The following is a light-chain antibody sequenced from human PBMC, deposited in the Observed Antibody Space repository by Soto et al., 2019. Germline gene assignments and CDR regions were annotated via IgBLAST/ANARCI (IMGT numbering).Light chain of an antibody. J-gene: IGKJ1*01. CDR1: QSVSSSY. Sequence: EFVLTQSPGTLSLSPGERATLSCRASQSVSSSYLAWYQQKPGQAPRPLIYGASSRAIGIPDRFSGSGSGTDFTLTISRLEPEYCAVYYCQQYGSSPWTFGQGTKVEIK. CDR3: QQYGSSPWT. CDR2: GAS. V-gene: IGKV3-20*01.